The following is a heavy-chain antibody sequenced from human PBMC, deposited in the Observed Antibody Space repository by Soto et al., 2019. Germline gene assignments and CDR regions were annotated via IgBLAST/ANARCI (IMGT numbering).Heavy chain of an antibody. V-gene: IGHV1-18*01. Sequence: ASVKVSCKASGGTFSSYAISWVRQAPGQGLEWMGWISPYNGDTNYAERFQGRVTMTTDTSATSAYMELRTLSSDDRAVYFCARALSMAQYYYYMDVWGKGTTVTVSS. CDR1: GGTFSSYA. CDR3: ARALSMAQYYYYMDV. J-gene: IGHJ6*03. CDR2: ISPYNGDT.